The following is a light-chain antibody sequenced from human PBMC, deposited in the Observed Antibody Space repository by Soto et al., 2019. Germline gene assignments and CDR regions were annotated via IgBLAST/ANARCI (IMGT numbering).Light chain of an antibody. CDR3: QYYGGSSRT. J-gene: IGKJ1*01. CDR2: GGF. V-gene: IGKV3-20*01. Sequence: EIVLTKSPGTLSLSPDDRATLACRASQSISYNSLAWYHQKPGQDPTLVMYGGFSRPTGIPARFSGSGCGTDFTLTISRLEPEDFAVSYCQYYGGSSRTFGQGTKVEIK. CDR1: QSISYNS.